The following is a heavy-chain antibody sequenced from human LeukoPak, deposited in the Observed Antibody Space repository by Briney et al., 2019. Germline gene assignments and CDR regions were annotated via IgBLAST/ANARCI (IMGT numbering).Heavy chain of an antibody. CDR2: ISWNSGSI. Sequence: GRSLRLSCAASGFTFDDYVMHWVRQAPGEGLEWVSGISWNSGSIGYADSVKGRFTISRDNAKNSLYLQMNSLRTEDTALYYCAKDSRTDYYYYMDVWGKGTTVTISS. CDR3: AKDSRTDYYYYMDV. D-gene: IGHD1-14*01. V-gene: IGHV3-9*01. CDR1: GFTFDDYV. J-gene: IGHJ6*03.